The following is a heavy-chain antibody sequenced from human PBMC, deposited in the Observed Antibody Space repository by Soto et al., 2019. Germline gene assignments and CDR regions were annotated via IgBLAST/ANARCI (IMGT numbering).Heavy chain of an antibody. CDR3: ARDDSSGYYRFGYYGMDV. J-gene: IGHJ6*02. V-gene: IGHV5-10-1*01. CDR2: IDPSDSYT. Sequence: PGESLKISCQGSGYSFTSYWISWVRQMPGKGLEWMGRIDPSDSYTNYSPSFQGHVTISADKSISTAYLQWSSLKASDTAMYYCARDDSSGYYRFGYYGMDVWGQGTTVTVSS. CDR1: GYSFTSYW. D-gene: IGHD3-22*01.